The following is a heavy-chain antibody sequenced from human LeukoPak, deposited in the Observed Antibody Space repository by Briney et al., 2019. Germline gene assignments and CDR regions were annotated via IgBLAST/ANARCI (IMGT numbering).Heavy chain of an antibody. CDR3: TRRGSSGPIDY. V-gene: IGHV3-73*01. CDR1: GFTFIGSA. CDR2: IRSKANSYTT. J-gene: IGHJ4*02. D-gene: IGHD6-19*01. Sequence: LGGSLSLSCAASGFTFIGSAMHWVRPASGKGLEWVGRIRSKANSYTTAYAASVKGRFTISRDDSKNTAYLQMNSLKTEDTAVYYCTRRGSSGPIDYGGQGTLVTVSS.